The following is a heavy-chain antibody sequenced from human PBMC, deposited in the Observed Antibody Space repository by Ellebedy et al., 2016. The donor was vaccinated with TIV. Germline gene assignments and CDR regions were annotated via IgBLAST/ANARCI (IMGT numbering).Heavy chain of an antibody. CDR3: ANQGQWDV. CDR1: GFTFSAYA. Sequence: GESLKISXTASGFTFSAYAMTWVRQAPGKGLEWVSGISGSGGVTHYADSVKGRFTISRDNSKNTLYLQMDSLRAEDTAVYYCANQGQWDVWGRGTTVSVSS. D-gene: IGHD6-19*01. CDR2: ISGSGGVT. V-gene: IGHV3-23*01. J-gene: IGHJ6*02.